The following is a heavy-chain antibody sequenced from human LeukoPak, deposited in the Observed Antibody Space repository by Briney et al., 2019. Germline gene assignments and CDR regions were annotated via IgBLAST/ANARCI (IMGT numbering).Heavy chain of an antibody. CDR3: ARQLGPTLPFDP. Sequence: SETLSLTCTVSGRSISSYYWSWIRQPPGKGLEWMGYIYYSGSTNYNPSLKSRGTISVDTSKNQFPLKLSSVTAADPAVYYWARQLGPTLPFDPWGQGALVTVSS. D-gene: IGHD1-26*01. CDR2: IYYSGST. V-gene: IGHV4-59*08. J-gene: IGHJ5*02. CDR1: GRSISSYY.